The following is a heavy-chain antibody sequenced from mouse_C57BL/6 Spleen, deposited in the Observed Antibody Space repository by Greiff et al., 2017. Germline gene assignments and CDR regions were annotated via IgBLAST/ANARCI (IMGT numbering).Heavy chain of an antibody. D-gene: IGHD4-1*01. J-gene: IGHJ2*01. CDR1: GYTFTSYW. CDR2: IDPNSGGT. CDR3: ARSWDVKDFDY. Sequence: QVQLKQPGAELVKPGASVKLSCKASGYTFTSYWMHWVKQRPGRGLEWIGRIDPNSGGTKYNEKFKSKATLTVDKPSSTAYLQLSSLTSEDSAVYYCARSWDVKDFDYWGQGTTLTVSS. V-gene: IGHV1-72*01.